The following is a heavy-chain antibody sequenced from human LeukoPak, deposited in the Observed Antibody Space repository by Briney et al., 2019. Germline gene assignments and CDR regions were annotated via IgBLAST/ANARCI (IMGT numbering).Heavy chain of an antibody. J-gene: IGHJ6*03. CDR2: IYYSGST. CDR1: GGSISSYY. D-gene: IGHD3-3*01. Sequence: SETLSLTCTVSGGSISSYYWSWIRQPPGKGLEWIGYIYYSGSTNYNPSLKSRVTISVDASKNQFSLKLSSVTAADTAVYYCARGGPYDFWSGYYTNYYYYMDVWGKGTTVTVSS. V-gene: IGHV4-59*01. CDR3: ARGGPYDFWSGYYTNYYYYMDV.